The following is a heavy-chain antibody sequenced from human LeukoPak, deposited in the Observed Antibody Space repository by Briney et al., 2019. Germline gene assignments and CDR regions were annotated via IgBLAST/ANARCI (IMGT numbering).Heavy chain of an antibody. Sequence: GGSLRLSCAASGFTFGDYAMHWVRQAPGKGLEWVSGISWNSGSIGYADSVKGRFTISRDNAKNSLYLQMNSLRAEDTALYYCAKAQPGYSSGPTYFQHWGQGTLVTVSS. D-gene: IGHD6-19*01. CDR3: AKAQPGYSSGPTYFQH. J-gene: IGHJ1*01. CDR1: GFTFGDYA. V-gene: IGHV3-9*01. CDR2: ISWNSGSI.